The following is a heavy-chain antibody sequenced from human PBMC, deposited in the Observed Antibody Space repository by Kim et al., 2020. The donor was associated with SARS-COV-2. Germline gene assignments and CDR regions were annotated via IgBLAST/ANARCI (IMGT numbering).Heavy chain of an antibody. CDR3: VRDPPDGLWYFDV. J-gene: IGHJ2*01. D-gene: IGHD6-25*01. V-gene: IGHV3-48*03. Sequence: YADSVKGRFTISRDNAKNSVFLQMNSLRAEDTAVYYCVRDPPDGLWYFDVWSRGTLVTVSS.